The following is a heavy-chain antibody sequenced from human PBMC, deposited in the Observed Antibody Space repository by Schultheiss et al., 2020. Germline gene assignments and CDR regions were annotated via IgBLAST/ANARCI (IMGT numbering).Heavy chain of an antibody. CDR2: INHSGST. J-gene: IGHJ4*02. D-gene: IGHD4-23*01. CDR1: GGSFSGYY. CDR3: ARDYGGLSF. V-gene: IGHV4-34*01. Sequence: SETLSLTCAVYGGSFSGYYWSWIRQSPGKGLEWIGEINHSGSTNYNPSLKSRVTISVDTSKNQFSLKLSSVTAADTAVYYCARDYGGLSFWGQGTLVTVSS.